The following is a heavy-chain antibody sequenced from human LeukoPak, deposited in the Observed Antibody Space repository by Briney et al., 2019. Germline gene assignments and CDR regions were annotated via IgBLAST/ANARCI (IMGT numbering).Heavy chain of an antibody. CDR1: GFTFSIYS. J-gene: IGHJ4*02. CDR3: TTDVMLLYCSGGSCSDFDY. D-gene: IGHD2-15*01. Sequence: SGGSLRLSCAASGFTFSIYSINWVRQAPGKGLEWVGRIKSKTDGGTTDYAAPVKGRFTISRDDSKNTLYLQMNSLKTEDTAVYYCTTDVMLLYCSGGSCSDFDYWGQGTLVTVSS. CDR2: IKSKTDGGTT. V-gene: IGHV3-15*01.